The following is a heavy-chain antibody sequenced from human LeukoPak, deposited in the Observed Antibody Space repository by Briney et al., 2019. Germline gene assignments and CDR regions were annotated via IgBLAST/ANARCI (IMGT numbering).Heavy chain of an antibody. CDR1: GYTFTGYY. CDR3: ARPLRVGVAVAGTGVWDAFDI. Sequence: ASVKVSCKASGYTFTGYYMHWVRQAPGQGLEWMGIINPSGGSTSYAQKFQGRVTMTRDMSTSTVYMELSSLRSEDTAVYYCARPLRVGVAVAGTGVWDAFDIWGQGTMVTVSS. J-gene: IGHJ3*02. D-gene: IGHD6-19*01. CDR2: INPSGGST. V-gene: IGHV1-46*01.